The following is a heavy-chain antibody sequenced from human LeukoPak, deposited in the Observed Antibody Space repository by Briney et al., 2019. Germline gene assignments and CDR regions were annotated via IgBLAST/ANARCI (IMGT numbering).Heavy chain of an antibody. D-gene: IGHD3-22*01. CDR1: GGTFSSYA. V-gene: IGHV1-69*13. Sequence: SVKVSCKASGGTFSSYAISWVRQAPGQGLEWMGGIIPIFGTANYAQKFQGRVTITADESTSTAYMELSSLRSEDTAVYYCARSHPVTDYYDSSGYSGDAFDIWGQGTMVTVSS. CDR3: ARSHPVTDYYDSSGYSGDAFDI. J-gene: IGHJ3*02. CDR2: IIPIFGTA.